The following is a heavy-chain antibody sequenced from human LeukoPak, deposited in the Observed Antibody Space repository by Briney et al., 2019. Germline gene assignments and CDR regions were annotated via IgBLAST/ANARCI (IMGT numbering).Heavy chain of an antibody. CDR3: ARESGAYYGSGWFES. Sequence: KTGGSLRLSRAASGFTFSHYVMNWVRQAPAKGLEWVSYISAGSGKYIYYGESVRGRFTISRDNAKNSLYLQMNSLGAEDTAVYYCARESGAYYGSGWFESWGQGILVTVSS. CDR2: ISAGSGKYI. J-gene: IGHJ5*01. CDR1: GFTFSHYV. D-gene: IGHD3-10*01. V-gene: IGHV3-21*01.